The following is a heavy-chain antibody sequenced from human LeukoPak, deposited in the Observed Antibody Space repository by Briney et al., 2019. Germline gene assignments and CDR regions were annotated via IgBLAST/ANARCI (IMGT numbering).Heavy chain of an antibody. CDR1: GFTFSSYS. CDR3: AKVYLSKAYCGGDCYFGRSSDAFDI. V-gene: IGHV3-23*01. CDR2: ISGSGGST. Sequence: PGGSLRLSCAASGFTFSSYSMNWVRQAPGKGLEWVSAISGSGGSTYYADSVKGRFTISRDNSKNTLYLQMNSLRAEDTAVYYCAKVYLSKAYCGGDCYFGRSSDAFDIWGQGTMVTVSS. J-gene: IGHJ3*02. D-gene: IGHD2-21*02.